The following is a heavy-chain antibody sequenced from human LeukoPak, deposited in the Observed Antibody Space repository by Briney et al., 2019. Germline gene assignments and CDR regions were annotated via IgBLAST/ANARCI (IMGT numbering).Heavy chain of an antibody. D-gene: IGHD3-22*01. CDR3: ARVVDDYDSGGFSWFDY. V-gene: IGHV3-74*03. J-gene: IGHJ4*02. CDR2: VNSDGSRT. CDR1: GFTFSSSW. Sequence: PGGSLRLSCAASGFTFSSSWMHWVRQGPGKGLEWVSRVNSDGSRTTYADSVKGRFTISRDNAKNTLYLQMNSLRAEDTAVYYCARVVDDYDSGGFSWFDYWGQGTLSPSPQ.